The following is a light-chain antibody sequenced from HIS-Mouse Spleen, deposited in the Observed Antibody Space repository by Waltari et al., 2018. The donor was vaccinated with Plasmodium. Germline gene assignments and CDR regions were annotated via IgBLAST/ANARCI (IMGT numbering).Light chain of an antibody. Sequence: DIVMTQSPLSLPVTPGEPASIPCRSSQSLLHSNGYKYLDWYLQKPGQSPQLLIYLGSNRASGVPDRFSGSGSGTDFTLKISRVEAEDVGVYYCMQALQTPRYTFGQGTKLEIK. CDR2: LGS. J-gene: IGKJ2*01. V-gene: IGKV2-28*01. CDR1: QSLLHSNGYKY. CDR3: MQALQTPRYT.